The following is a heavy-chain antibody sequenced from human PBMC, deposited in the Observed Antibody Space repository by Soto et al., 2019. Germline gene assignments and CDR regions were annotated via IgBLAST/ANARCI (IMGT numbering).Heavy chain of an antibody. Sequence: GGSLRLSCAASGFTFSSYGMHWVRQAPGKGLEWVAVISYDGSNKYYADSVKGRFTISRDNSKNTLYLQMNSLRAEDTAVYYCARDADRIAVAGIHYWGQGTLVTVSS. D-gene: IGHD6-19*01. CDR3: ARDADRIAVAGIHY. CDR1: GFTFSSYG. CDR2: ISYDGSNK. V-gene: IGHV3-30*03. J-gene: IGHJ4*02.